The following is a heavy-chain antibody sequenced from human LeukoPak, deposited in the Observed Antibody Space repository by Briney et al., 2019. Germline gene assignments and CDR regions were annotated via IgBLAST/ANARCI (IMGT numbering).Heavy chain of an antibody. D-gene: IGHD3-3*01. CDR1: GFTFDGYA. Sequence: GGSLRLSCVASGFTFDGYAMNWVRQAPGKGLEWVSGISGYSGSIGYADSVKGRFTISRDNAKNSLYLQMNSLRAEDMALYYCSKDPARDFWSSNYAFDIWGQGTMVTVSS. CDR3: SKDPARDFWSSNYAFDI. V-gene: IGHV3-9*03. CDR2: ISGYSGSI. J-gene: IGHJ3*02.